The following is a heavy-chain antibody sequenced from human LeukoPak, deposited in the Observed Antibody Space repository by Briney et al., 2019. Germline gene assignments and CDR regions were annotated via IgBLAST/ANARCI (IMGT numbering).Heavy chain of an antibody. D-gene: IGHD2-15*01. V-gene: IGHV3-23*01. J-gene: IGHJ4*02. CDR2: ISGSGGST. Sequence: GGSLRLSCAASGFTFSSYAMSWVRQAPGKGLEWVSAISGSGGSTYYADSVKGRFTISRDNSKNTLYLQMYSLRAEDTAVYYCAKGIVVVVAATYFDYWGQGTLVTVSS. CDR3: AKGIVVVVAATYFDY. CDR1: GFTFSSYA.